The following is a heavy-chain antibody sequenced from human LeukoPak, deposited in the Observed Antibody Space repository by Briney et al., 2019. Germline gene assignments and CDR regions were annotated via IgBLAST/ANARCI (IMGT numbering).Heavy chain of an antibody. J-gene: IGHJ4*02. Sequence: SETLSLTCTVSGGSISSYYWGWIRQPPGKGLEWIGSIYYSGSTYYNPSLKSRVTISVDTSKNQFSLKLSSVTAADTTVYYCARLARGVMYPWFWGQGTLVTVSS. CDR2: IYYSGST. CDR3: ARLARGVMYPWF. V-gene: IGHV4-39*01. D-gene: IGHD3-10*01. CDR1: GGSISSYY.